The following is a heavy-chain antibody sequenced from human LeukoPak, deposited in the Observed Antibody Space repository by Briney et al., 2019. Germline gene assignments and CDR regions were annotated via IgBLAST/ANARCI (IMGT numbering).Heavy chain of an antibody. CDR3: ARVLRYSYGLDY. J-gene: IGHJ4*02. D-gene: IGHD5-18*01. Sequence: GGSLRLSCAASGFTFSSYLMSWVRQAPGKGLEWGANIKQDGSEKYYVDTVKGRFTISRQDATNSLYLQMHRLGAEDTAVYYCARVLRYSYGLDYWGQGTLVTVSS. V-gene: IGHV3-7*01. CDR2: IKQDGSEK. CDR1: GFTFSSYL.